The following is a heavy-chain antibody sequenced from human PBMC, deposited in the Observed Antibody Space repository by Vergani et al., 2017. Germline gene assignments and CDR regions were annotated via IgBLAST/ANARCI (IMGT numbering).Heavy chain of an antibody. CDR3: AXDPSTVVNPYYFDY. V-gene: IGHV1-69*08. CDR2: IIPILGIA. J-gene: IGHJ4*02. D-gene: IGHD4-23*01. Sequence: QVQLVQSGAEVKKPGSSVKVSCKASGGTFCSYTISWVRQAPGQGLEWMGRIIPILGIANYAQKFQGRVTITADKSTSTAYMELSSLRSEDTAVYYCAXDPSTVVNPYYFDYWGQGTLVTVSS. CDR1: GGTFCSYT.